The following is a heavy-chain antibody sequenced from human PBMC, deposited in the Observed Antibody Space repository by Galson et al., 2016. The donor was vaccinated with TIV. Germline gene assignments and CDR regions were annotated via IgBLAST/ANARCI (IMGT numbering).Heavy chain of an antibody. V-gene: IGHV1-69*13. CDR1: GGVFSNYA. CDR2: IVPLSSGV. D-gene: IGHD5-18*01. J-gene: IGHJ4*02. CDR3: AFSKGHSYGLHLES. Sequence: SVKVSCKASGGVFSNYAINWVRQAPGQGLEWMGGIVPLSSGVTYAQKFQGRMTITAGGTSFMELNSLKSKDTAVFYCAFSKGHSYGLHLESWGQGTQVTVSP.